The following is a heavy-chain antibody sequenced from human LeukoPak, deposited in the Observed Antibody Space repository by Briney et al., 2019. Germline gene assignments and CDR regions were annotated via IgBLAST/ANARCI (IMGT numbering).Heavy chain of an antibody. CDR2: IYSGGST. V-gene: IGHV3-53*01. Sequence: GGSLRLSCAASGFTVSSNYMSWVRQAPGKGLEWVSVIYSGGSTYYADSVKGRFTISRDNSKNTLYLQTNSLRAEDTAVYYCARAWYYYDSSGYRDWGQGTLVTVSS. CDR1: GFTVSSNY. J-gene: IGHJ4*02. CDR3: ARAWYYYDSSGYRD. D-gene: IGHD3-22*01.